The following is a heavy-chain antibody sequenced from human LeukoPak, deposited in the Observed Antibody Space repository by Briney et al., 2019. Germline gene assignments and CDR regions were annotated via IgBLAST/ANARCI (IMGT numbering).Heavy chain of an antibody. V-gene: IGHV1-8*01. Sequence: ASVKVSCKASGYTFTSYDINWVRQATGQGLEWMGWMNPNSGNTGYAQKFRGRVTMTRNTSISTAYMELSSLRSEDTAVYYCARGWFSYGFLYYYGMDVWGQGTTVTVSS. J-gene: IGHJ6*02. D-gene: IGHD5-18*01. CDR1: GYTFTSYD. CDR2: MNPNSGNT. CDR3: ARGWFSYGFLYYYGMDV.